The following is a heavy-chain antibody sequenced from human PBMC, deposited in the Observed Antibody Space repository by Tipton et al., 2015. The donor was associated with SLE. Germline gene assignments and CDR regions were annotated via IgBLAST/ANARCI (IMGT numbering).Heavy chain of an antibody. V-gene: IGHV3-7*01. D-gene: IGHD6-19*01. J-gene: IGHJ4*02. CDR2: IKQDGSEK. Sequence: SLRLSCAASGFTFGSYWMSWVRQAPGKGLEWVASIKQDGSEKYYVDSVKGRSTISRDNAKKSLYLQMNSLRAEDTAVYYCVAGLGDYWGPGTLVTASS. CDR1: GFTFGSYW. CDR3: VAGLGDY.